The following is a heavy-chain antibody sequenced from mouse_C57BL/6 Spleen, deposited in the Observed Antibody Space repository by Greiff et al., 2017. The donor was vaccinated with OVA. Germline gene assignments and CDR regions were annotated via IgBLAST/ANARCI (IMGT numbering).Heavy chain of an antibody. J-gene: IGHJ2*01. V-gene: IGHV1-82*01. CDR2: IYPGDGDT. Sequence: QVQLQQSGPELVKPGASVKISCKASGYAFSSSWMNWVKQRPGKGLEWIGRIYPGDGDTNYNGKFKGKATLTADKSSSTAYMQLSSLTSEDSAVYFCARGVYYGNSYYFDYWGQGTTLTVSS. CDR1: GYAFSSSW. D-gene: IGHD2-1*01. CDR3: ARGVYYGNSYYFDY.